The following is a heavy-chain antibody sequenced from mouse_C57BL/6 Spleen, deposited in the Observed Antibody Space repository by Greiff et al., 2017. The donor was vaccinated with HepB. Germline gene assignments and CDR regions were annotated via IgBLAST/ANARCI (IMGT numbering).Heavy chain of an antibody. V-gene: IGHV5-4*01. CDR3: ARVDYYGSSSFAY. D-gene: IGHD1-1*01. Sequence: EVQRVESGGGLVKPGGSLKLSCAASGFTFSSYAMSWVRQTPEKRLEWVATISDGGSYTYYPDNVKGRFTISRDNAKNNLYLQMSHLKSEDTAMYYGARVDYYGSSSFAYWGQGTLVTVSA. J-gene: IGHJ3*01. CDR1: GFTFSSYA. CDR2: ISDGGSYT.